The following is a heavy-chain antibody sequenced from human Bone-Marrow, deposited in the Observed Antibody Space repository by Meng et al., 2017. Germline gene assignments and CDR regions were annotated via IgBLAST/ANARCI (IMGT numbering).Heavy chain of an antibody. V-gene: IGHV5-51*01. D-gene: IGHD4-17*01. Sequence: GGSLRLSCKGSGYSFTSYWIGWVRQMPGKGLEWMGIIYPGDSDTRYSPSFQGRVTISADKSISTAYLQWSSLKASDTAMYYCARHTDYGDYVFWLGTYYYYYGMDVWGQGTTVTVSS. J-gene: IGHJ6*02. CDR2: IYPGDSDT. CDR1: GYSFTSYW. CDR3: ARHTDYGDYVFWLGTYYYYYGMDV.